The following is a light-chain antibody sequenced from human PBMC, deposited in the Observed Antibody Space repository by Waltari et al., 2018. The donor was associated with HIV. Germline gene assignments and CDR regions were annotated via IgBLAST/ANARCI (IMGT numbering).Light chain of an antibody. CDR3: LQHNSYPWT. J-gene: IGKJ1*01. CDR1: QGVTDD. Sequence: DIQITQSPSSLSASVGDRVTITCRASQGVTDDLGWYQQKPGTAPKRLIYAASSLQSGVPSRFSGSGSGTEFTLTISSLQPEDFATYYCLQHNSYPWTFGQGTKVEVK. CDR2: AAS. V-gene: IGKV1-17*01.